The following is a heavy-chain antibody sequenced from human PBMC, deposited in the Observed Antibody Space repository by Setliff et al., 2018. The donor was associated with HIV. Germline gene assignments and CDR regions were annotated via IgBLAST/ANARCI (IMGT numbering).Heavy chain of an antibody. D-gene: IGHD5-12*01. CDR3: AIDGAGGWLRPMPDY. V-gene: IGHV1-24*01. CDR2: FDPQDGET. Sequence: GPVKVSCKVFGFTLSEVSIHWVRQAPGKGLEWMGYFDPQDGETVYAQKFQGRVTMTEDTSIDTAYMELTRLRSEDTAVYYCAIDGAGGWLRPMPDYWGQGTLVTVSS. CDR1: GFTLSEVS. J-gene: IGHJ4*02.